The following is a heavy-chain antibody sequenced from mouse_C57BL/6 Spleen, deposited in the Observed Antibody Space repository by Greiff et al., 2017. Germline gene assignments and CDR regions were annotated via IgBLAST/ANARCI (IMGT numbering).Heavy chain of an antibody. D-gene: IGHD2-4*01. V-gene: IGHV3-6*01. CDR1: GYSITSGYY. CDR2: ISYDGSN. CDR3: ARGGLRRDYFDY. J-gene: IGHJ2*01. Sequence: EVQLQESGPGLVKPSQSLSLTCSVTGYSITSGYYWNWLRQFPGNKLEWMGYISYDGSNNYNPSLKNRISITRDTSKNQFFLKLKSVTTEDTATYYCARGGLRRDYFDYWGQGTTLTVSS.